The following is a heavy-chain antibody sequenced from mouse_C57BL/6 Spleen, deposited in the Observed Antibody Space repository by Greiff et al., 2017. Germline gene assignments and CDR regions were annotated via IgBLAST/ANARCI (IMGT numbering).Heavy chain of an antibody. CDR1: GYAFSSSW. J-gene: IGHJ2*01. CDR2: IYPGDGDT. D-gene: IGHD2-10*02. V-gene: IGHV1-82*01. Sequence: QVQLKESGPELVKPGASVKISCKASGYAFSSSWMNWVKQRPGKGLEWIGRIYPGDGDTNYNGKFKGKATLTADKASSTAYMQLSSLTSEDSAVYFCARDSMAFDYWGQGTTLTVSS. CDR3: ARDSMAFDY.